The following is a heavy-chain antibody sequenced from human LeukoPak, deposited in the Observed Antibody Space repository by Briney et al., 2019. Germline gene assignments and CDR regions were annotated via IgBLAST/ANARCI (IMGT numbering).Heavy chain of an antibody. J-gene: IGHJ4*02. CDR2: MNPNSGNT. D-gene: IGHD3-10*01. CDR3: ARTVLGFGELLPRYFDY. CDR1: GYTFTSYD. Sequence: ASVKVSCKASGYTFTSYDINWVRQATGQGLEWMGWMNPNSGNTGYAQKLQGRVTMTTDTSTSTAYMELRSLRSDDTAVYYCARTVLGFGELLPRYFDYWGQGTLVTVSS. V-gene: IGHV1-8*01.